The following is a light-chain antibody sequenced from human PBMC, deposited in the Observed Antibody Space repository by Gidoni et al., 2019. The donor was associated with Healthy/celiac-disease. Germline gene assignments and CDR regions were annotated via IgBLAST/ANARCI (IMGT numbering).Light chain of an antibody. CDR3: QQRSNWPPVYT. CDR2: DAS. Sequence: EIVFTQPSATLSLSPGERATLSCRASQSVSSYLAWYQQKPGQAPRLLIYDASNRATGIPARFSGSGSGTDFTLTISSLEPEDFAVYYCQQRSNWPPVYTFGQGTKLEIK. V-gene: IGKV3-11*01. CDR1: QSVSSY. J-gene: IGKJ2*01.